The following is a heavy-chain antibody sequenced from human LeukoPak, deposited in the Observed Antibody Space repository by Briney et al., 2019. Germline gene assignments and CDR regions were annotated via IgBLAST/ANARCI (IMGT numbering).Heavy chain of an antibody. J-gene: IGHJ5*02. V-gene: IGHV3-74*01. CDR2: INSDGSST. CDR3: AGLSVGVAATHWFDP. Sequence: GGSLRLSCAASGFTFSSYWMHWVRQAPGKGLVWVSRINSDGSSTSYADSVKGRFTISRDNAKNTLYLQMNSLRAEDTAVYYCAGLSVGVAATHWFDPWGQGTLVTVSS. D-gene: IGHD2-15*01. CDR1: GFTFSSYW.